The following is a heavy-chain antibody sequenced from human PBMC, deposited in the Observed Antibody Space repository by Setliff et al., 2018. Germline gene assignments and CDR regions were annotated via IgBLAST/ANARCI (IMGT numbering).Heavy chain of an antibody. D-gene: IGHD1-26*01. V-gene: IGHV3-64*02. CDR3: TTWNGRYSEY. J-gene: IGHJ4*02. CDR2: ISGNGDRT. Sequence: GGSLRLSCAASGLNFGSTSMHWVRQAPGKGLEYVSAISGNGDRTYYGDSVKGRFIISRDNSKNTLYLQMGGLRAEDMAVYYCTTWNGRYSEYWGQGTLVTVSS. CDR1: GLNFGSTS.